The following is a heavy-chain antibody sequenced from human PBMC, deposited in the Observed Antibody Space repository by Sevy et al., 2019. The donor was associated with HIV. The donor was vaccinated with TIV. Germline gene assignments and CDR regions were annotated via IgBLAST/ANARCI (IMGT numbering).Heavy chain of an antibody. CDR2: IKQDGSEK. CDR3: ARGYSNLRGYSYGTYYFDY. CDR1: GFTFSSYW. J-gene: IGHJ4*02. D-gene: IGHD5-18*01. Sequence: GGSLRLSCAASGFTFSSYWMSWVRQAPGKGLEWVANIKQDGSEKYYVDSVKGRFTISRDNAKNSLYLQRNSLRADDTAVYYCARGYSNLRGYSYGTYYFDYWGQGTLVTVSS. V-gene: IGHV3-7*04.